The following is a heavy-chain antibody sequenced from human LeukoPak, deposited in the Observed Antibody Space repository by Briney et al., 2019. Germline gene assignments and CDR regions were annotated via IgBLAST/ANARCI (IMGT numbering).Heavy chain of an antibody. J-gene: IGHJ4*02. Sequence: GGSPRLSCAASGFTFSSYAMSWVRPAPGKGLEGVSAISGSGGSTYYADSVKGRFTISRDNSKNTLYLQMNSLRAEDTAVYYCAKPISRDGYNYNFDYWCQGTLVTVSS. CDR1: GFTFSSYA. CDR3: AKPISRDGYNYNFDY. CDR2: ISGSGGST. V-gene: IGHV3-23*01. D-gene: IGHD5-24*01.